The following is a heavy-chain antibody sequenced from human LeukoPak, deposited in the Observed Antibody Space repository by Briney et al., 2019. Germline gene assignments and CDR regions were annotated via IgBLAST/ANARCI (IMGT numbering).Heavy chain of an antibody. V-gene: IGHV3-30-3*01. Sequence: PGRSLRLSCAASGFTFSSYAMHWVRQAPGKGLEWVAVISYDGSNKYYADSVKGRFTISRDNAKNSLYLQMNSLRAEDTAVYYCARDPSPSSGYDYRLVSWDYWGQGTLVTVSS. D-gene: IGHD5-12*01. CDR1: GFTFSSYA. J-gene: IGHJ4*02. CDR2: ISYDGSNK. CDR3: ARDPSPSSGYDYRLVSWDY.